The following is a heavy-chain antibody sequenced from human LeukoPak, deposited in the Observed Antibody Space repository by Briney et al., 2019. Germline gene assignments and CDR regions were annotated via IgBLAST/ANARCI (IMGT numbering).Heavy chain of an antibody. Sequence: SGPTLVKPTQTLTLTCTFSGFSLSTSGVGVGWIRQPPGKGLEWIGYIYYSGSTNYNPSLKSRVTISVDTSKNQFSLKLSSVTAADTAVYYCARVGETYYDLWSGYYRDYYYYGMDVWGQGTTVTVSS. CDR2: IYYSGST. V-gene: IGHV4-61*08. CDR1: GFSLSTSGVG. J-gene: IGHJ6*02. CDR3: ARVGETYYDLWSGYYRDYYYYGMDV. D-gene: IGHD3-3*01.